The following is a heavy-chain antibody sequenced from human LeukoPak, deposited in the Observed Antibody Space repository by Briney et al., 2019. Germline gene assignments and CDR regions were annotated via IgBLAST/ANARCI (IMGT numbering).Heavy chain of an antibody. CDR1: GFTFSNYG. Sequence: PGRSLRLSCAASGFTFSNYGMHWVRQAPGKGLEWVAIISYDGSNKYYADSVKGRFTISRDNSKNTLYLQMNSLRAEDTAVYYCTRTYNIRYFDTWGQGTLVTVSS. CDR3: TRTYNIRYFDT. J-gene: IGHJ4*02. D-gene: IGHD3-9*01. CDR2: ISYDGSNK. V-gene: IGHV3-30*03.